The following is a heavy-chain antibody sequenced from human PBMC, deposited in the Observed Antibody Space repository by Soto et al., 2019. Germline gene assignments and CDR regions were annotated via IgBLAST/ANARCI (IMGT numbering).Heavy chain of an antibody. CDR2: ISYDGSNK. Sequence: GGSLRLSCAGSCFTFGDSYMSWIRQAPGKGLEWVAVISYDGSNKYYADSVKGRFTISRDNSKNTLYLQMNSLRAEDTAVYYCASAKYYYDSSGPEFDYWGQGTLVTVSS. J-gene: IGHJ4*02. CDR3: ASAKYYYDSSGPEFDY. D-gene: IGHD3-22*01. CDR1: CFTFGDSY. V-gene: IGHV3-30*19.